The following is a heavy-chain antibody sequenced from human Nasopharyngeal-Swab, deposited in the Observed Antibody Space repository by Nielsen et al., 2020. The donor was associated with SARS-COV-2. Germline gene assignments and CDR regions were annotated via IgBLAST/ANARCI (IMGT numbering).Heavy chain of an antibody. CDR1: GFTVSSNY. Sequence: GESLKISCAASGFTVSSNYMSWVRQAPGKGLEWVSVIYSGGSTYYADSVKGRFTISRDNSKNTLYLQMNSLRAEDTAVYYCARVSPVANFDYWDQGTLVTVSS. J-gene: IGHJ4*02. CDR2: IYSGGST. D-gene: IGHD4-23*01. V-gene: IGHV3-66*01. CDR3: ARVSPVANFDY.